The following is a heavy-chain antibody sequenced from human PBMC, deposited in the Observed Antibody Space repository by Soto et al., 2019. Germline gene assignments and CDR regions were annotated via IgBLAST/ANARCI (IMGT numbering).Heavy chain of an antibody. CDR2: IYHSGST. CDR1: GGSISSSNW. Sequence: SETLSLTCAVSGGSISSSNWWSWVRQPPGKGLEWIGEIYHSGSTNYNPSLKSRVTISVDKSKNQFSLKLSSVTAADTAVYYCASSWYGDYYYGMDVWGQGTTVTVSS. D-gene: IGHD6-13*01. V-gene: IGHV4-4*02. CDR3: ASSWYGDYYYGMDV. J-gene: IGHJ6*02.